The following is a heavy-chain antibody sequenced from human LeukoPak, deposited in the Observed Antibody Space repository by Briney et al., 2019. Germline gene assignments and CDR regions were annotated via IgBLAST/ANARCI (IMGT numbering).Heavy chain of an antibody. Sequence: GESLKISCKGSGYSFPSHWIGWVRQMPGKGLEWMGLVFPGDSDTRYSPSFQGQVTISADKSISTAYLQWNSLKASDTAMYYCARQDYLLDLDCWGQGTLVTVSS. J-gene: IGHJ4*02. V-gene: IGHV5-51*01. CDR3: ARQDYLLDLDC. CDR2: VFPGDSDT. D-gene: IGHD3-9*01. CDR1: GYSFPSHW.